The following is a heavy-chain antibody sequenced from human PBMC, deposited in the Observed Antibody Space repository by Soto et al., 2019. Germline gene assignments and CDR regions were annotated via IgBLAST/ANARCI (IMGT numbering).Heavy chain of an antibody. CDR3: ARTKCSGGSCYSWSLDY. D-gene: IGHD2-15*01. CDR2: RYYSEST. J-gene: IGHJ4*02. CDR1: GGSITTGGYY. Sequence: QVQLQESGPGLVKPSETLSLTCTVSGGSITTGGYYWSWIRQLPGKGLEWIGHRYYSESTYYNPSLKSRVAISLDTSKNQSSLKLSVVTAADTAMYYCARTKCSGGSCYSWSLDYWGQGTPVTVSS. V-gene: IGHV4-31*03.